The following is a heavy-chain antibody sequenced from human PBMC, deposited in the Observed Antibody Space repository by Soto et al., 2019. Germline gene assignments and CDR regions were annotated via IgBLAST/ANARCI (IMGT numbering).Heavy chain of an antibody. Sequence: GESLRLSCAASGFTFSSYAMSWVRQAPGKGLEWVSAISGSGGSTYYADSVKGRFTISRDNSKNTLYLQMNSLRAEDTAVYYCAKGGRLEQLVLDYWGQGTLVTVSS. CDR2: ISGSGGST. CDR1: GFTFSSYA. V-gene: IGHV3-23*01. D-gene: IGHD6-6*01. CDR3: AKGGRLEQLVLDY. J-gene: IGHJ4*02.